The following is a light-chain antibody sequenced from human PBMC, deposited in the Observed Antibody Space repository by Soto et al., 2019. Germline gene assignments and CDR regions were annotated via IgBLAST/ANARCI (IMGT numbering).Light chain of an antibody. Sequence: EILMTQSPATLSVSPGDRATLSCRASQSVSNNLAWYQQRPGQAPRLLIYGASTRATGIPARFSGSGSGTEFTLTISSLQSEDFAVYYCQQYNNWPSITFGQGTRLEIK. CDR1: QSVSNN. CDR3: QQYNNWPSIT. V-gene: IGKV3D-15*01. CDR2: GAS. J-gene: IGKJ5*01.